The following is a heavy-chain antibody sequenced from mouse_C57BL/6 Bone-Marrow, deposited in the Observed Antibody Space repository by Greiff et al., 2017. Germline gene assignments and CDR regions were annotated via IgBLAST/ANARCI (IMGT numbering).Heavy chain of an antibody. V-gene: IGHV1-39*01. CDR1: GYSFTDYN. Sequence: VQLKESGPELVKPGASVKISCKASGYSFTDYNMNWVKQSHGKSLEWIGVINPTYGSTSYNHKFKGKATLTVDQSSSPPYMQLNRLTCEDAAVDYCARYTWFADWGQGTLVTVSA. CDR2: INPTYGST. J-gene: IGHJ3*01. CDR3: ARYTWFAD.